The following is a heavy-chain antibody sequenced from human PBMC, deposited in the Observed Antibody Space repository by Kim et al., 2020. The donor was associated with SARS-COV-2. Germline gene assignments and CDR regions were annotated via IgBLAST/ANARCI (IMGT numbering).Heavy chain of an antibody. CDR2: ISYDGFNE. CDR3: AKTEYSGNFYGPFDY. Sequence: GGSLRLSCAGSGFSFSDYGMLWVRQAPGKGLEWVATISYDGFNEYYADSVKGRFTISIDRSKNTLYLQMNSLRTEDTAVYFCAKTEYSGNFYGPFDYWGQGTLVTVSS. V-gene: IGHV3-30*18. CDR1: GFSFSDYG. J-gene: IGHJ4*02. D-gene: IGHD1-26*01.